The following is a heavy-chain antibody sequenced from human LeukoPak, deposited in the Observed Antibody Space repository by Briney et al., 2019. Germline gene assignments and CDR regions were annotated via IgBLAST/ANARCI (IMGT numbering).Heavy chain of an antibody. CDR3: ARKAGLGTIYY. Sequence: SETLSLTCAVYGGSLNGYYWSWIRQPPGKGLEWIGEINHSGSTNYNPSLKSRVTISVDTSKNEFSLKLSSVTAADTAVYYCARKAGLGTIYYGGKGTLFTVSS. CDR2: INHSGST. D-gene: IGHD1-1*01. V-gene: IGHV4-34*01. J-gene: IGHJ4*02. CDR1: GGSLNGYY.